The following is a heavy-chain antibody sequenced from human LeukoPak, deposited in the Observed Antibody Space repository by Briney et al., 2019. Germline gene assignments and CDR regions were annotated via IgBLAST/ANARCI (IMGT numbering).Heavy chain of an antibody. CDR3: AKSNDSPYYYYGMDV. D-gene: IGHD3-22*01. Sequence: QPGGSLRLSCAASGFTFSSYAMSWVRQAPGKGLEWVSAISGSGGSTYYADPVKGRFTISRDNSKNTLYLQMNSLRAEDTAVYYCAKSNDSPYYYYGMDVWGQGTTVTVSS. J-gene: IGHJ6*02. V-gene: IGHV3-23*01. CDR2: ISGSGGST. CDR1: GFTFSSYA.